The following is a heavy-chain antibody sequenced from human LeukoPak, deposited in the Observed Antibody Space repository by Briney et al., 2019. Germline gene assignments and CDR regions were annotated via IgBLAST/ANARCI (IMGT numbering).Heavy chain of an antibody. CDR2: ISSKGGST. J-gene: IGHJ4*02. Sequence: GGSLRLSCAASGFTFSSYAMHWVRQAPGKGLEFVSAISSKGGSTYYANSVKGRFTISRDNSKNTLYLQMGSLRAEDTAVYYCARDCEHIMVVTAPDYWGQGTLVTVSS. D-gene: IGHD2-21*02. CDR3: ARDCEHIMVVTAPDY. V-gene: IGHV3-64*01. CDR1: GFTFSSYA.